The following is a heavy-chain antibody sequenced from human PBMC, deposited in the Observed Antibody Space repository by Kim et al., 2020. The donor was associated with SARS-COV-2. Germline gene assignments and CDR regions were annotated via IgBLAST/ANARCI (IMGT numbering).Heavy chain of an antibody. J-gene: IGHJ6*02. CDR3: ASAVNDYVWGSYRPVYYYYGMDV. CDR1: GGTFSSYA. D-gene: IGHD3-16*02. CDR2: IIPIFGTA. Sequence: SSVKVSCKASGGTFSSYAISWVRQAPGQGLEWMGGIIPIFGTANYAQKFQGRVTITADESTSTAYMELSSLRSEDTAVYYCASAVNDYVWGSYRPVYYYYGMDVWGQGTTVTVSS. V-gene: IGHV1-69*13.